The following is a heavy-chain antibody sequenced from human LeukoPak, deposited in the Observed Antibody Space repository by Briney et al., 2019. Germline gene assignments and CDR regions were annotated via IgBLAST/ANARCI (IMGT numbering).Heavy chain of an antibody. J-gene: IGHJ4*02. CDR2: IYYSGST. D-gene: IGHD6-6*01. CDR1: GGSISSSSYY. V-gene: IGHV4-39*01. Sequence: PSETLSLTCTVSGGSISSSSYYWGWIRQPPGKGLEWIGSIYYSGSTYYNPSLKSRGTISVDTSKNQFSLKLSSVTAADTAVYYCASSIAARPDYWGQGTLVTVSS. CDR3: ASSIAARPDY.